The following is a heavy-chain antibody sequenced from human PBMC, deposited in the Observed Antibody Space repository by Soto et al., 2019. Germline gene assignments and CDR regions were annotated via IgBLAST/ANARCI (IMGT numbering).Heavy chain of an antibody. CDR2: IHAGNGNT. Sequence: GASVKVSCKASGYTFTSYAMHWVRQAPGQRLEWMGWIHAGNGNTKYSQKFQGRVTITRDTSASTAYMELSSLRSEDTAVYYCATAIADDAFDIWGRGTMVTVSS. V-gene: IGHV1-3*01. J-gene: IGHJ3*02. D-gene: IGHD2-2*01. CDR1: GYTFTSYA. CDR3: ATAIADDAFDI.